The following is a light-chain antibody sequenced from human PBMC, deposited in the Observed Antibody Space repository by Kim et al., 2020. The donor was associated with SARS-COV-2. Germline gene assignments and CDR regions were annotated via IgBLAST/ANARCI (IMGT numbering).Light chain of an antibody. CDR1: TCAVPPHYH. CDR2: TTL. Sequence: PGRPLPLTCSSSTCAVPPHYHANWFHQHPVTPPRPLIYTTLSKPSWTPARFSGSLLGGKAALTLSGAPLDDEAEYFCLVYFEGTWAFGGGTQLTVL. CDR3: LVYFEGTWA. J-gene: IGLJ3*02. V-gene: IGLV7-43*01.